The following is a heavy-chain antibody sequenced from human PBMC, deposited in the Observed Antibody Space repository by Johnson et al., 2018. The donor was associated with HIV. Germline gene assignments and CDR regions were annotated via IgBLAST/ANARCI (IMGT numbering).Heavy chain of an antibody. CDR1: GFTFSSYW. J-gene: IGHJ3*02. CDR2: IYTGGST. V-gene: IGHV3-53*01. Sequence: VQLVESGGGLVQPGGSLRLSCAASGFTFSSYWMRWVRQAPGTGLEWVSVIYTGGSTYYADSVKGRFTISRDNSKNTLFLQMNSLRAEDTAVYYCARGHSPDAFDIWGQGTIVTVSS. CDR3: ARGHSPDAFDI. D-gene: IGHD6-13*01.